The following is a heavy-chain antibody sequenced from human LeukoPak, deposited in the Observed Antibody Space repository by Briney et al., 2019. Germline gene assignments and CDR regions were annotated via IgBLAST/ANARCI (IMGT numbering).Heavy chain of an antibody. CDR3: ARRVAGESRAFDI. D-gene: IGHD3-10*01. Sequence: PSETLSLTCTVSGGSISSYYWSWIRQPPGEGLEWIGYIYYSGSTNYNPSLKSRVTISLDTSKNQFSLKLSSLTAADTAVYYCARRVAGESRAFDIWGQGTVVTVSS. CDR1: GGSISSYY. J-gene: IGHJ3*02. V-gene: IGHV4-59*01. CDR2: IYYSGST.